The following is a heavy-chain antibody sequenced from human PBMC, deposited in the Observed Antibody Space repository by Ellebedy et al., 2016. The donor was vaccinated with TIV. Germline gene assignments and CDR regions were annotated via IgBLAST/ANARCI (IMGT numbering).Heavy chain of an antibody. CDR1: GFSFSSHA. V-gene: IGHV3-48*04. J-gene: IGHJ4*02. CDR2: INSGSSAK. CDR3: ARDLTGYSMDC. Sequence: GGSLRLXXATSGFSFSSHAMDWVRQTPGKGLEWVSYINSGSSAKYYADSVQGRFTISRDDAKSTLYLQLNSLRAEDTAVYYCARDLTGYSMDCWGQGTLVTVSS. D-gene: IGHD3-9*01.